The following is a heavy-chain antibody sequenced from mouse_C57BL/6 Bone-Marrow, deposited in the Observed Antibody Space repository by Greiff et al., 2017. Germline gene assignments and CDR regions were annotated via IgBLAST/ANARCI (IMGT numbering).Heavy chain of an antibody. V-gene: IGHV1-81*01. Sequence: LVESGAELARPGASVKLSCKASGYTFTSYGISWVKQSTGQGLEWIGEIYPRSGNTYYNEKFKGKATLTADKSSSTAYIELRSLTSEDSAVYFCARERWLLNYWGQGTTLTVSS. J-gene: IGHJ2*01. D-gene: IGHD2-3*01. CDR3: ARERWLLNY. CDR2: IYPRSGNT. CDR1: GYTFTSYG.